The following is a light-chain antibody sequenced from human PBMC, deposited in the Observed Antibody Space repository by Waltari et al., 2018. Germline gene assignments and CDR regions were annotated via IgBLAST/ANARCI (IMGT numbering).Light chain of an antibody. J-gene: IGLJ1*01. CDR1: SSDVGSYNY. CDR3: CSFSGTYYV. V-gene: IGLV2-11*01. CDR2: EVT. Sequence: QSALTQPRSVSGTPGQSVTISCTGTSSDVGSYNYVSWYQQHQGKAPKLMIYEVTKRPSGVPGRFSGSKSGNTASRTISGLQAEDEADYHCCSFSGTYYVFGTGTEVTVL.